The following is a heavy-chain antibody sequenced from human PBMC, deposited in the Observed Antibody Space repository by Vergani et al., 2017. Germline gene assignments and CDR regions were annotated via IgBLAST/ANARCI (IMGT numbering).Heavy chain of an antibody. CDR1: GGTFSSYT. D-gene: IGHD3-22*01. CDR3: ARGNYYDSDQFDDYYMEV. Sequence: QVQLVQSGAEVKKPGSSVKVSCKASGGTFSSYTISWVRQAPGQGLEWMGRIIPILGIANYAQQFQGRVTITADKSTSKAYMELSSLRSEETAVYYCARGNYYDSDQFDDYYMEVWGQGTTVTVSS. J-gene: IGHJ6*03. V-gene: IGHV1-69*02. CDR2: IIPILGIA.